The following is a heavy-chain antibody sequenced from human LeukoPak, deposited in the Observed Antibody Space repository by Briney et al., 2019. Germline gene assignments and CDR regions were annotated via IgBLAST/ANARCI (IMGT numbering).Heavy chain of an antibody. J-gene: IGHJ5*02. V-gene: IGHV4-59*01. Sequence: PSETLSLTCTVSGGSISSYYWSWIRQPQGTGLEWIGYIYYSGSTNYNPSLKSRVTISVDTSKNQFSLKLSSVTAADTAVYYCARVGGYSNWFDPWGQGTLVTVSS. CDR3: ARVGGYSNWFDP. CDR1: GGSISSYY. CDR2: IYYSGST. D-gene: IGHD5-12*01.